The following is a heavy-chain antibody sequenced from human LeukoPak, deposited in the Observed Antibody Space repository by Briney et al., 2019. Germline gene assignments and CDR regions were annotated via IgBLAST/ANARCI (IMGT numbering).Heavy chain of an antibody. D-gene: IGHD2-2*02. CDR3: TRSPILYGLYFDY. CDR1: GFTFSGSA. V-gene: IGHV3-73*01. J-gene: IGHJ4*02. Sequence: GGSLRLSCAASGFTFSGSAMHWVRQASGKGLEWVGRIRSKANSYATAYAASVKGRFTISRDDSKNTAYLQMNSLKTADTAVDYCTRSPILYGLYFDYWGQGTLVTVSS. CDR2: IRSKANSYAT.